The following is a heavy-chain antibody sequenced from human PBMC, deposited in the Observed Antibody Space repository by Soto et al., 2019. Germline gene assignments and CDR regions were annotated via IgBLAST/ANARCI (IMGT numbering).Heavy chain of an antibody. CDR3: ARALGYSVYAGMDV. CDR2: ISPEKVNT. Sequence: ASVKVSCKASGYTFTIYGINLVRQAPVQVLEMIVWISPEKVNTNYAQKVQGRVTIATYACTITAYIELMIVESDYTSVYYCARALGYSVYAGMDVWGQGTTVTVSS. V-gene: IGHV1-18*01. D-gene: IGHD5-12*01. J-gene: IGHJ6*02. CDR1: GYTFTIYG.